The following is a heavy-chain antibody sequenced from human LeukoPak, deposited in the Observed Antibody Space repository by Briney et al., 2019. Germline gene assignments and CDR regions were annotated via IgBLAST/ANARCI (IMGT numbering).Heavy chain of an antibody. CDR3: ARYTTSQRAFDI. Sequence: GGSLRLSCAASGFTFSSYSMNWVRQAPGKGLEWVSYVSSSSTIYYADSVKGRFTISGDNAKNPLYLQMNSLRAEDTAVYHCARYTTSQRAFDIWGQGTMVTVSS. J-gene: IGHJ3*02. CDR1: GFTFSSYS. D-gene: IGHD2-2*01. V-gene: IGHV3-48*01. CDR2: VSSSSTI.